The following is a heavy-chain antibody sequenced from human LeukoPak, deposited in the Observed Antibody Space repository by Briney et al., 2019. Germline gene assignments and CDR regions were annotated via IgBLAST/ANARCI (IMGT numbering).Heavy chain of an antibody. J-gene: IGHJ4*02. CDR1: GGSFSGYY. CDR2: ISSSSSYI. D-gene: IGHD4-23*01. Sequence: ETLSLTCAVYGGSFSGYYWSWIRQPPGKGLEWVSSISSSSSYIYYADSVRGRFTISRDNAKNSLFLQMNSLRAEDTAVYYCAKLLRWGQGTLVTVSS. CDR3: AKLLR. V-gene: IGHV3-21*04.